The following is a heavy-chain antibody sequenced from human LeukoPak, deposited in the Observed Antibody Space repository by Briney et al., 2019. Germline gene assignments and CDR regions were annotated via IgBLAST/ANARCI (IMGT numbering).Heavy chain of an antibody. J-gene: IGHJ5*02. CDR2: ISPGSRYI. Sequence: PGGSLRLSCAASGSTFSDYDMNWVRQAPGKGLEWVSSISPGSRYIYYAYSVKGRFTISRDNAKNSLYLQMDYLRAEDTAVYYCARADCSGSTCYLRRSWFDPWGQGTLVTVSS. D-gene: IGHD2-2*01. V-gene: IGHV3-21*01. CDR3: ARADCSGSTCYLRRSWFDP. CDR1: GSTFSDYD.